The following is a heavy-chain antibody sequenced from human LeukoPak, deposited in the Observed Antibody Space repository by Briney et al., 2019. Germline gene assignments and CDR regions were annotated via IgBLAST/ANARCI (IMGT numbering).Heavy chain of an antibody. CDR1: GGSFSGYY. CDR3: ARGRSVSPLLYYYYYMDV. CDR2: IDPSGST. Sequence: SETLSLTCAVYGGSFSGYYWDWVRQPPGKGLEWIGEIDPSGSTNYNPSLKSRVIISLDTSKNQFSLKLYSVTAADTAVYYCARGRSVSPLLYYYYYMDVWGKGTTVTVSS. V-gene: IGHV4-34*01. J-gene: IGHJ6*03. D-gene: IGHD2-15*01.